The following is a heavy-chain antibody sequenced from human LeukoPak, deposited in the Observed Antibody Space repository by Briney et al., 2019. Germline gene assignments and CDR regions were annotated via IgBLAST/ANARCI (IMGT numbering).Heavy chain of an antibody. CDR2: IYYSGST. J-gene: IGHJ5*02. D-gene: IGHD3-22*01. Sequence: PSETLSLTCTVSGGSISSYYWSWIRQPPGKGLEWIGYIYYSGSTNYNPSLKSRVTISVDTSKNQFSLKLSSVTAADTAVYYCARLPYDSSGFNWFDPWGQGTLVTVSS. V-gene: IGHV4-59*08. CDR3: ARLPYDSSGFNWFDP. CDR1: GGSISSYY.